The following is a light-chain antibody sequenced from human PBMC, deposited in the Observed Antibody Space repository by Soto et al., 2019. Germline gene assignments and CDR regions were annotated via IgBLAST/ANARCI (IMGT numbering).Light chain of an antibody. V-gene: IGLV2-14*01. Sequence: QSALTQPASVSGSPGQSITISCTGTSSDVGGYNYVSWYQQHPGKAPKLMIYDVSNRPSGVSNRFSGSKSGNTASLTISGRQAEDESYYYCSSYTSSSTPYVFGTGTKVTVL. J-gene: IGLJ1*01. CDR2: DVS. CDR1: SSDVGGYNY. CDR3: SSYTSSSTPYV.